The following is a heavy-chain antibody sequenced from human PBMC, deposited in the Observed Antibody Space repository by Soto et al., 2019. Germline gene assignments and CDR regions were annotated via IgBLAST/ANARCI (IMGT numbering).Heavy chain of an antibody. J-gene: IGHJ6*02. Sequence: SVKVSCKASGGTFSSYAISWVRQAPGQGLEWMGGIIPIFGTANYAQKFQGRVTITADESTSTAYMELSSLRSEDTAVYYCARERAVAIAVAGAYYYYGMDVWGQGTKVTVYS. CDR3: ARERAVAIAVAGAYYYYGMDV. D-gene: IGHD6-19*01. CDR1: GGTFSSYA. CDR2: IIPIFGTA. V-gene: IGHV1-69*13.